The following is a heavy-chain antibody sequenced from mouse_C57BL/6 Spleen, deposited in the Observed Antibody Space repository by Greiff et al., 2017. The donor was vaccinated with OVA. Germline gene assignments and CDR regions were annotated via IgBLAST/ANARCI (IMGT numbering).Heavy chain of an antibody. V-gene: IGHV3-6*01. CDR1: GYSITSGYY. J-gene: IGHJ1*03. Sequence: DVQLQESGPGLVKPSQSLSLTCSVTGYSITSGYYWNWIRQFPGNKLEWMGYISYDGSNNYNPSLKNRISITRDTSKNQFFLKLNSVTTEDTATYYCARDAGPWYFDVWGTGTTVTVSS. CDR3: ARDAGPWYFDV. CDR2: ISYDGSN.